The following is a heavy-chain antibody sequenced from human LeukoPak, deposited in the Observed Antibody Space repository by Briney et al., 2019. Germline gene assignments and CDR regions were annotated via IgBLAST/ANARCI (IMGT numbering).Heavy chain of an antibody. CDR2: IHYGGNT. V-gene: IGHV4-39*01. CDR1: GGSISSSSYY. D-gene: IGHD3-22*01. J-gene: IGHJ4*02. Sequence: SSETLSLTCTVSGGSISSSSYYWGWIRQPPGKGLEWIGSIHYGGNTYYNPSLKSRVTISVDTSKNQFSLKLSSVTAADTAVYYCARRDSSGYYPAYFDYWGQGTLVTVSS. CDR3: ARRDSSGYYPAYFDY.